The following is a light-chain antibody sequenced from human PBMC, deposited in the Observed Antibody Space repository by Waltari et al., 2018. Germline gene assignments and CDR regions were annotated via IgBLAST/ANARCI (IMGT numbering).Light chain of an antibody. Sequence: DIQMTQSPSSLSASVGDRVTITCRASQVIGNTLGWYQQKPGKAPKRLIYAASSLQSGVPSRFSGSVSGTEFTLTISSLQPEDFATFYCLQYNSYPYTFGQGTKLEI. CDR1: QVIGNT. CDR2: AAS. CDR3: LQYNSYPYT. J-gene: IGKJ2*01. V-gene: IGKV1-17*01.